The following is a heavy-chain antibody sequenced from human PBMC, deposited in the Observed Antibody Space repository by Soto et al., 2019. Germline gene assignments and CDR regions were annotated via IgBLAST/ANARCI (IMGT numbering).Heavy chain of an antibody. CDR2: ISGSGGST. D-gene: IGHD6-13*01. V-gene: IGHV3-23*01. CDR1: GFTFSSYA. CDR3: AKVGSSSRYFLNYFDY. Sequence: GGSLRLSCAASGFTFSSYAMSWVRQAPGKGLEWVSAISGSGGSTYYADSVKGRFTISRDNSKNTLYLQMNSLRAEDTAVYYCAKVGSSSRYFLNYFDYWGQGTLVTVSS. J-gene: IGHJ4*02.